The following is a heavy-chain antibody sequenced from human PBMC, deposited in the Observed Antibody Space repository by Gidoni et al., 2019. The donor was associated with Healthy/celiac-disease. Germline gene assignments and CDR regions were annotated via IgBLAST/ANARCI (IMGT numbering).Heavy chain of an antibody. CDR3: ARDTRYYYGSGRNAFDI. CDR2: ISSSSSTI. V-gene: IGHV3-48*02. CDR1: GFTFSSYS. D-gene: IGHD3-10*01. Sequence: EVQLVESGGGLVQPGGSLRLSCAASGFTFSSYSMNWVRQAPGKGLEWVSYISSSSSTIYYADSVKGRFTISRDNAKNSLYLQMNSLRDEDTAVYYCARDTRYYYGSGRNAFDIWGQGTMVTVSS. J-gene: IGHJ3*02.